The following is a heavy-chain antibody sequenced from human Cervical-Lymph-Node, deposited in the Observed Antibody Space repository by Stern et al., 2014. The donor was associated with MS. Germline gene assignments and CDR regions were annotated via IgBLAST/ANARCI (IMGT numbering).Heavy chain of an antibody. CDR1: GGSISSYH. Sequence: DQLVESGPGLVKPSETLSLTCTVSGGSISSYHWSWIRQPPGKGLEWIGYIYYSGSTNYNPSLKSRVTMSVAPSKNQFSRRLSSVTAADTAVYYCARLLRSGGIDFDYWGQGTLVTVSS. D-gene: IGHD2-15*01. CDR2: IYYSGST. CDR3: ARLLRSGGIDFDY. V-gene: IGHV4-59*08. J-gene: IGHJ4*02.